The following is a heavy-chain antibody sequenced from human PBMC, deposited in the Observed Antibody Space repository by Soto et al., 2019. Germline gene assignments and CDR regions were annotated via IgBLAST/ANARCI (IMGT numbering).Heavy chain of an antibody. CDR3: ARLEGLATISYYFDF. CDR2: IYYRGNA. CDR1: DDSINSDKYY. J-gene: IGHJ4*02. D-gene: IGHD3-9*01. V-gene: IGHV4-39*01. Sequence: QLQLQESGPGLVKPSETLSLTCSVSDDSINSDKYYWGWIRQPPGKGLEWIGSIYYRGNAYYNPSLLTRVTISLAKAKSQFSLKLNSETAADSAVYFCARLEGLATISYYFDFWGPGALVTVSS.